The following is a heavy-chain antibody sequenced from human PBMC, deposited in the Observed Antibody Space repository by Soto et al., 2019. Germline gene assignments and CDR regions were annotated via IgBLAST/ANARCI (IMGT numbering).Heavy chain of an antibody. CDR2: ISAYNGNT. J-gene: IGHJ6*02. CDR3: ARDVTPNWNDNYYYYGMDV. D-gene: IGHD1-1*01. CDR1: GYTFTSYG. V-gene: IGHV1-18*01. Sequence: QVQLVQSGAEVKKPGASVKVSCKASGYTFTSYGISWVRQAPGQGLEWMGWISAYNGNTNYAQKLQGRVSMTTDTSTSTAYMELRSLRSDDTAVYYCARDVTPNWNDNYYYYGMDVWGQGTTVTVSS.